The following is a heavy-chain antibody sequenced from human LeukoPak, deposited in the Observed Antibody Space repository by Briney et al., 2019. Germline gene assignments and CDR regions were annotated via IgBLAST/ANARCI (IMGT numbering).Heavy chain of an antibody. J-gene: IGHJ2*01. CDR3: AREAPAGYSSSWYSYWYFDL. Sequence: GGSLRLSCAASGFTFSDYYMSWIRQAPGKGLEWVSYISSSSSTIYYADSVKGRFAISRDNAKNSLYLQMNSLRAEDTAVYYCAREAPAGYSSSWYSYWYFDLWGRGTLVTVSS. CDR1: GFTFSDYY. V-gene: IGHV3-11*04. CDR2: ISSSSSTI. D-gene: IGHD6-13*01.